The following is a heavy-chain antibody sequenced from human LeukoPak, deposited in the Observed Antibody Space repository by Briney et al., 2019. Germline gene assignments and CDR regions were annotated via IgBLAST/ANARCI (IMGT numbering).Heavy chain of an antibody. D-gene: IGHD4-11*01. V-gene: IGHV4-59*01. Sequence: SETLSLTCTVSGGSISSYYWSWIRQPPGKGLEWIGHIYYSGSTNYNPSLKSRVTISVDTSKNQFSLKLSSVTAADTAVYYCARASVTGPYYYYYMDVWGKGTTVTVSS. J-gene: IGHJ6*03. CDR2: IYYSGST. CDR3: ARASVTGPYYYYYMDV. CDR1: GGSISSYY.